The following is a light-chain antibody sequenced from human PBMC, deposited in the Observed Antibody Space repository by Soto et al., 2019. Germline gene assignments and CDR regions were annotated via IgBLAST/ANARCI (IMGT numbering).Light chain of an antibody. Sequence: QSALTQPASVSGSPGQSITISCTGTSSDVGGYKYISWYQQNPGNAPKLMIYEVTNRPSGVSNRFSGSKSGNTASLTISGLQPEDEADYYCSSYTSSSTWVFGGGTKLTVL. CDR1: SSDVGGYKY. J-gene: IGLJ3*02. CDR2: EVT. CDR3: SSYTSSSTWV. V-gene: IGLV2-14*03.